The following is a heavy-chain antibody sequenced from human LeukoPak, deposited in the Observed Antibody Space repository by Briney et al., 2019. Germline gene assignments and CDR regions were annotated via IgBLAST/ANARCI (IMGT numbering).Heavy chain of an antibody. CDR2: MNPNSGNT. CDR1: GYTFTSYD. J-gene: IGHJ5*02. CDR3: ARGRCSSTSCYAPQRQNWFDP. D-gene: IGHD2-2*01. V-gene: IGHV1-8*03. Sequence: ASVKVSCKASGYTFTSYDINWVRQATGQGLEWMGWMNPNSGNTGYAQKFQGRVTITRNTSISTAYMELSSLRSEDTAVYYCARGRCSSTSCYAPQRQNWFDPWGQGTLVTVSS.